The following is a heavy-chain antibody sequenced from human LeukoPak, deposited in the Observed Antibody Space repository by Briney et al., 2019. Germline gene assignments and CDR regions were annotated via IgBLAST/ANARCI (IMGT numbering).Heavy chain of an antibody. V-gene: IGHV1-69*13. J-gene: IGHJ6*02. CDR1: GYTFTNYA. CDR2: IIPIFGTA. D-gene: IGHD4-17*01. CDR3: ARALTDYGDYAILYGMDV. Sequence: ASVKVSCKASGYTFTNYAMNWVRQAPGQGLEWMGGIIPIFGTANYAQKFQGRVAITADESTSTAYMELSSLRSEDTAVYYCARALTDYGDYAILYGMDVWGQGTTVTVSS.